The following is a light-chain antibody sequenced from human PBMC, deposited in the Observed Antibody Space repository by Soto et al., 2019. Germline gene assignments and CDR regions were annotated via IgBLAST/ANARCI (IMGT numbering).Light chain of an antibody. J-gene: IGLJ1*01. Sequence: QSALTQPASVSGSPGQSITISCTGTSSDVGGYNYVSWYQQHPGKAPKLMIYDVSNRPSGVSNRFSGSKSGNTAPLTISGLQAEDEADYYCSSYTSSSTPPYVFGTGTKVTVL. CDR3: SSYTSSSTPPYV. V-gene: IGLV2-14*01. CDR1: SSDVGGYNY. CDR2: DVS.